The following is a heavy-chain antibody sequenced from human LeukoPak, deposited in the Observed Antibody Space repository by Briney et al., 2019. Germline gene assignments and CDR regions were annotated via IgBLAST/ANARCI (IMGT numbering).Heavy chain of an antibody. CDR1: GFTFSSYS. CDR2: ISSSSYI. V-gene: IGHV3-21*01. D-gene: IGHD1-1*01. Sequence: GSLRLSCAASGFTFSSYSMNWVRQAPGKGLEWVSSISSSSYIYYADSVKGRFTISRDNAENSLYLQMNSLRAEDTAVYYCARDHPGPVGPPLRFDPWGQGTLVTVSS. CDR3: ARDHPGPVGPPLRFDP. J-gene: IGHJ5*02.